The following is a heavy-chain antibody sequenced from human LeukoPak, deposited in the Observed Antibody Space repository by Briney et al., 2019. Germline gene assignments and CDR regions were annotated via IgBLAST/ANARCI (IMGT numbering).Heavy chain of an antibody. CDR1: GFTFSSYG. CDR2: IRYDGSNK. V-gene: IGHV3-30*02. J-gene: IGHJ4*02. CDR3: AKATRGITIFGVVTDGYYFDY. D-gene: IGHD3-3*01. Sequence: PGGSLRLSCAAPGFTFSSYGMHWVRQAPGKGLEWVAFIRYDGSNKYYADSVKGRFTISRDNSKNTLYLQMNSLRAEDTAVYYCAKATRGITIFGVVTDGYYFDYWGQGTLVTVSS.